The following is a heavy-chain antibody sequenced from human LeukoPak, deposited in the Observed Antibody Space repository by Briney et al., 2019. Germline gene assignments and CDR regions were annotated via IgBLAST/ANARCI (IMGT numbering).Heavy chain of an antibody. Sequence: GGSLRLSCVASGFTVSSNYMSWVRQAPGKGLEWASVIYSGGSTYYADSVKGRFTISRDNSKNTLYLQMNSLRAEDTAVYYCASGSGSYRTPYYYMDVWGTGTTVTVSS. J-gene: IGHJ6*03. CDR2: IYSGGST. D-gene: IGHD3-10*01. V-gene: IGHV3-53*01. CDR1: GFTVSSNY. CDR3: ASGSGSYRTPYYYMDV.